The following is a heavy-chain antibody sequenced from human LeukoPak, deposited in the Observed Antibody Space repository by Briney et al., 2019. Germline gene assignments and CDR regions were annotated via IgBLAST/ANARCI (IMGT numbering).Heavy chain of an antibody. D-gene: IGHD6-6*01. CDR2: INHSGST. CDR3: AREPLTLYSSSSAADYYYYYMDV. CDR1: GGSFSGYY. J-gene: IGHJ6*03. Sequence: SETLSLTCAVYGGSFSGYYWSWIRQPPGKGLEWIGEINHSGSTNYNPSLKSRVTISVDTSKNQFSLKLSSVTAADTAVYYCAREPLTLYSSSSAADYYYYYMDVWGKGTTVTVSS. V-gene: IGHV4-34*01.